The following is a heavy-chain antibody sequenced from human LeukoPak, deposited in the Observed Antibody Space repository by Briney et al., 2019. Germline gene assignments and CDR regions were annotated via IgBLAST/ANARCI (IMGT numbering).Heavy chain of an antibody. CDR1: GGSFSSSY. CDR2: IYYTGST. J-gene: IGHJ5*02. D-gene: IGHD1-26*01. V-gene: IGHV4-59*01. Sequence: SETLSLTCTVSGGSFSSSYWSWVRQPPGKGLKWIAYIYYTGSTNYNPSLKGRVTISLDTSKNQFSLKLSSVTAADTAVYYCARGTSGSYYGVWFDPWGQGTLVTVSS. CDR3: ARGTSGSYYGVWFDP.